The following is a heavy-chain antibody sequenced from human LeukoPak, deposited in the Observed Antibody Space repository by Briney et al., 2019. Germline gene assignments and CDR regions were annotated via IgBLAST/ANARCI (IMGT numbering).Heavy chain of an antibody. D-gene: IGHD4-23*01. Sequence: ASVKVSCKASGYTFTSYYMHWVRQAPGQGLEWMGIINPSGGSTSYAQKFQGRVTMTRDTSTSTVYMELSSLRSEDTAVYYCARAEGNLPVMTTVVTPGNYWGQGTLVTVSS. CDR1: GYTFTSYY. V-gene: IGHV1-46*01. J-gene: IGHJ4*02. CDR3: ARAEGNLPVMTTVVTPGNY. CDR2: INPSGGST.